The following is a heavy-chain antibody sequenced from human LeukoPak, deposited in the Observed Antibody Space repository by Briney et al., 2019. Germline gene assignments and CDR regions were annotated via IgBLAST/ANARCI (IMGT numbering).Heavy chain of an antibody. CDR3: ATNSFYYDTLTGYPA. CDR1: GFTFNYYW. CDR2: ITAGGRST. J-gene: IGHJ5*02. V-gene: IGHV3-23*01. Sequence: PGGSLRLSCAASGFTFNYYWLTWVRQAPGKGLEWVSFITAGGRSTDYAESVKGRFTISRDNSKNTLYLQMNSLSVEDTAVYYCATNSFYYDTLTGYPAWGQGTVVTVSS. D-gene: IGHD3-9*01.